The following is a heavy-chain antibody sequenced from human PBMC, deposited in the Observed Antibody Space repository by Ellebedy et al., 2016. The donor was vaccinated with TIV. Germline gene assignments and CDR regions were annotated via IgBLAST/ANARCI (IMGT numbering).Heavy chain of an antibody. J-gene: IGHJ4*02. CDR1: GFTFSNYW. CDR2: IKQDGSET. D-gene: IGHD6-13*01. V-gene: IGHV3-7*03. CDR3: ARGGYTSSSFGLNFDS. Sequence: GESLKISCAASGFTFSNYWMNWVRQAPGGGLEWVASIKQDGSETNYVDSVRGRFTISRDDAKNSLYLQMNSLRVEDSAVFYCARGGYTSSSFGLNFDSWGQGARVTVSS.